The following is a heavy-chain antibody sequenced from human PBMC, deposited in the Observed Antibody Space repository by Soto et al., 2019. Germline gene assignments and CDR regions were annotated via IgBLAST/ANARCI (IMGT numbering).Heavy chain of an antibody. D-gene: IGHD6-19*01. CDR3: TTYSSGWG. CDR2: IKSKTDVGTT. V-gene: IGHV3-15*01. J-gene: IGHJ4*02. CDR1: GFTFSNAW. Sequence: EVQLVESGGGLVKPGGSLRLSCAAYGFTFSNAWMSWVRQAPGKGLEWVGRIKSKTDVGTTDYAAPVKGRFTISRDDSKNTLYLQMNSLTIEDTAVYYCTTYSSGWGWCQGTLVTVSS.